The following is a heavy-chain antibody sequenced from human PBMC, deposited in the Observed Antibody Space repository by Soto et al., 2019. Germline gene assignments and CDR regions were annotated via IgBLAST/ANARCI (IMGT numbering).Heavy chain of an antibody. CDR2: INTSGGST. V-gene: IGHV3-23*01. CDR1: GFTFSTYA. CDR3: AKFYGGKSANTYTIDP. D-gene: IGHD2-15*01. J-gene: IGHJ5*02. Sequence: EVQLLESVGDLVQPGGSLRLSCAASGFTFSTYAMSWVLQAPGKGLEWVSTINTSGGSTYYADSVKGRFTISRDNSKNTLYLQMNSLRPEDTAVYYCAKFYGGKSANTYTIDPWVQGPLVIVFS.